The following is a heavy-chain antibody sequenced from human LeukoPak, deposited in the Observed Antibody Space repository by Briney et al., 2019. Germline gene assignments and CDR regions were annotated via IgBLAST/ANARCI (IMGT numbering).Heavy chain of an antibody. D-gene: IGHD6-19*01. CDR3: AREHSSGPYPYYYYYGMDV. CDR1: GFTFSTFR. CDR2: ISDDGTNK. V-gene: IGHV3-30*03. Sequence: GGSLRLSCAASGFTFSTFRMYWVRQAPGKGLEWVALISDDGTNKYYADSVKGRFTISRDNSKNTLYLQMNSLRAEDTAVYYCAREHSSGPYPYYYYYGMDVWGQGTTVTVSS. J-gene: IGHJ6*02.